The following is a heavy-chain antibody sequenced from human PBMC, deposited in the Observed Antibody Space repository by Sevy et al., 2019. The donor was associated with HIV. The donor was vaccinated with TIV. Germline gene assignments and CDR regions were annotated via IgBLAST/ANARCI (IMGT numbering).Heavy chain of an antibody. CDR3: ARGPKPLRSDYGDYRGVGYYFDS. J-gene: IGHJ4*02. Sequence: SETLSLTCAVYGESFSNYYWSWIRLSPGKGLESIGEIDHSGCSDYNPSLKSRVTMSVDTSKNQFSLKLTSVTAADTAVYYCARGPKPLRSDYGDYRGVGYYFDSWGQGTLVTVSS. CDR1: GESFSNYY. V-gene: IGHV4-34*01. CDR2: IDHSGCS. D-gene: IGHD4-17*01.